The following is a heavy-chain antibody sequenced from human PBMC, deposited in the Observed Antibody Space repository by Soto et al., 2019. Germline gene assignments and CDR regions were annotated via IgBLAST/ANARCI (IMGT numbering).Heavy chain of an antibody. J-gene: IGHJ5*02. CDR2: INTDGSRT. D-gene: IGHD3-10*01. V-gene: IGHV3-74*01. Sequence: EVQLVESGGGLVQPGGSLRLSCAASGFTFSNYWMHWVRQAPGKGLMWVSRINTDGSRTTYADSVQGRFAISRDNAKNTLYLQMNSLRAEDTGVYYCARVKSGSYDWFDPWGQGTLVTVSS. CDR3: ARVKSGSYDWFDP. CDR1: GFTFSNYW.